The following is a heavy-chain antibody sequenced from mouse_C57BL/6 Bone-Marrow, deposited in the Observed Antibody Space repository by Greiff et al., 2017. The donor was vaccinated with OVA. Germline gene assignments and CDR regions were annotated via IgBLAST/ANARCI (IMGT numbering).Heavy chain of an antibody. Sequence: VQLQQSGAELVQPGASVKLSCKASGYTFTSYWMQWVKQRPGQGLEWIGEIDPSDSYTNSNQKFKGKATLTVDTSSSTAYMQLSSLTSEDSAVYYCASDNWDWFAYWGQGTLVTVSA. D-gene: IGHD4-1*02. CDR1: GYTFTSYW. V-gene: IGHV1-50*01. CDR3: ASDNWDWFAY. CDR2: IDPSDSYT. J-gene: IGHJ3*01.